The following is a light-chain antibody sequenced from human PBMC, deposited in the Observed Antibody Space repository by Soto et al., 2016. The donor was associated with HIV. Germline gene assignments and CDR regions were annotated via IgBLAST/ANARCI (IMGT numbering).Light chain of an antibody. Sequence: SYVLTQSPSVSVAPGKTARIACGGNNIGGKSVHWYQQKPGQAPVLVVYDDSGRPSGIPERFSGSNSGNSATLTISRVEAGDEADYFCQVWDSSTNHVVFGGGTKLTVL. CDR2: DDS. J-gene: IGLJ2*01. CDR3: QVWDSSTNHVV. V-gene: IGLV3-21*03. CDR1: NIGGKS.